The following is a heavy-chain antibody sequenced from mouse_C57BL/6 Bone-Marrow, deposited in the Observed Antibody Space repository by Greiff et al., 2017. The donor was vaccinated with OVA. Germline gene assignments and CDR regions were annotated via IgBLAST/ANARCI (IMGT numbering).Heavy chain of an antibody. CDR2: INPYNGGT. Sequence: VQLKQSGPVLVKPGASVKMSCKASGYTFTDYYMNWVKQSHGKSLEWIGVINPYNGGTSYNQKFTGKATLTVDKSSSTAYMELNSLTSEDSAVYYCARRSITTVVATRGGFDYWGQGTTLTVSS. CDR1: GYTFTDYY. J-gene: IGHJ2*01. V-gene: IGHV1-19*01. CDR3: ARRSITTVVATRGGFDY. D-gene: IGHD1-1*01.